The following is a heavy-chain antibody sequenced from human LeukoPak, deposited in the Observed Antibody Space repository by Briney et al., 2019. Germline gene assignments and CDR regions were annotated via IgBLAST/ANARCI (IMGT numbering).Heavy chain of an antibody. CDR2: INWNSGSI. Sequence: PGGSLRLSCAASGFIYDDYAMHWVRQAPGKGLEWVSCINWNSGSIDYADSVKGRFTISRDNAKNSLYLQMNSLRAEDTALYYCAKDRGMGFGTNYGMDVWGQGTTVTVSS. J-gene: IGHJ6*02. D-gene: IGHD3-10*01. CDR1: GFIYDDYA. CDR3: AKDRGMGFGTNYGMDV. V-gene: IGHV3-9*01.